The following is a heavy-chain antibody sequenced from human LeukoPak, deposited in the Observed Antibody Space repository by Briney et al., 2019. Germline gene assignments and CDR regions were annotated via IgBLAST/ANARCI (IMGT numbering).Heavy chain of an antibody. CDR1: GFTFDDYA. CDR2: IKSKTDGGTT. V-gene: IGHV3-15*01. Sequence: GRSLRLSCAASGFTFDDYAMHWVRQAPGKGLEWVGRIKSKTDGGTTDYAAPVKGRFTISRDDSKNTLYLQMNSLKTEDTAVYYCTTALSSQNWNYDPPVDYWGQGTLVTVSS. D-gene: IGHD1-7*01. CDR3: TTALSSQNWNYDPPVDY. J-gene: IGHJ4*02.